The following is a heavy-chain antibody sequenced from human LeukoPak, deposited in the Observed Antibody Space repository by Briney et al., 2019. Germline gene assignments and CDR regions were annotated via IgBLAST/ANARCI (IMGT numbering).Heavy chain of an antibody. CDR2: INPNSGGT. D-gene: IGHD5-18*01. CDR1: GYTFTGYY. CDR3: ASIVDTAMESFDY. V-gene: IGHV1-2*02. J-gene: IGHJ4*02. Sequence: GASVKVCSKTSGYTFTGYYLHWVRQAPGQGPEWMGWINPNSGGTNYAQKFQGRVTMTRDTSISTAYMELSRLRSDDTAVYYCASIVDTAMESFDYWGQGTLVTVSS.